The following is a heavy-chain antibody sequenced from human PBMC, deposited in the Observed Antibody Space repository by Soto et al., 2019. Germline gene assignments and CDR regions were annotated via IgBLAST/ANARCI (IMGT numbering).Heavy chain of an antibody. J-gene: IGHJ4*02. CDR1: GFTFSNAW. CDR2: IKSKTDGGTT. Sequence: GGALRLSCAAAGFTFSNAWMNWVRQAPGKGLEWVGRIKSKTDGGTTDYAAPVKGRFTISRDDSKNTLYLQMNSLKTEDTAVYYCNTDPVTMIVVVPSSGWGQGTLVTVSS. CDR3: NTDPVTMIVVVPSSG. V-gene: IGHV3-15*07. D-gene: IGHD3-22*01.